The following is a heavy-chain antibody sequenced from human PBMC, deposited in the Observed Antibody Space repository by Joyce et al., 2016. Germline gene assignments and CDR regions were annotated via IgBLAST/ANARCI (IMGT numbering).Heavy chain of an antibody. D-gene: IGHD3-16*01. Sequence: EVKLVESGGGLVQPGGSLRLSCAAYGFPFITYWMTWFRQAPGKGLEWVDNINQDGSETYYDDSVKGRFTVSRDNAKNSLWLQMSSLRVEDTAVYYCARATLRYYFEYWGQGTLVTVSS. CDR2: INQDGSET. J-gene: IGHJ4*02. V-gene: IGHV3-7*03. CDR3: ARATLRYYFEY. CDR1: GFPFITYW.